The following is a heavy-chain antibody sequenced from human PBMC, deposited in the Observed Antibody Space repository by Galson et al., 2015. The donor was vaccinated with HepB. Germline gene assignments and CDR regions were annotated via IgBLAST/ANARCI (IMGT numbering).Heavy chain of an antibody. D-gene: IGHD3-9*01. Sequence: SVKVSCKASGYTFTSYGISWVRQAPGQGLEWMGWISAYNGNTNYAQKLQGRVTMTTDTSTSTAYMELRSLRSDDTAVYYCARYFDWLLEGFHFDYWGQGTLVTVSS. CDR2: ISAYNGNT. CDR3: ARYFDWLLEGFHFDY. CDR1: GYTFTSYG. J-gene: IGHJ4*02. V-gene: IGHV1-18*01.